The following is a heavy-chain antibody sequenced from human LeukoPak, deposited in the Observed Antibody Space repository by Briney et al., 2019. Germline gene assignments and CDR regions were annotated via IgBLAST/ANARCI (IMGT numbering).Heavy chain of an antibody. CDR2: MYYTGGT. D-gene: IGHD3-22*01. Sequence: SETLSLTCIVSGGSISSSSYHWAWIRQAPGKGLEWIGTMYYTGGTYYSPSLKNRLTISLNTSKKQFSLHLRSVTGADTAVYFCARSISGYNYYAFDIWGQGTMVTVSS. J-gene: IGHJ3*02. CDR3: ARSISGYNYYAFDI. V-gene: IGHV4-39*07. CDR1: GGSISSSSYH.